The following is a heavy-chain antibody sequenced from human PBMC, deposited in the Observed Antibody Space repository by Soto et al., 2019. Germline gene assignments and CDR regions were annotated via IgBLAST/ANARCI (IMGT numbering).Heavy chain of an antibody. CDR2: ISWNIVSI. V-gene: IGHV3-9*01. D-gene: IGHD3-22*01. CDR3: AKVPSGYSSQYYFDY. Sequence: GGALILSFAASGFTFGDYAMRWVLQAPGKGLEWVSGISWNIVSIGYADSVKGRFTISRDNAKNSLYLQMNSLRAEDTALYYCAKVPSGYSSQYYFDYWGQGTLVTVSS. CDR1: GFTFGDYA. J-gene: IGHJ4*02.